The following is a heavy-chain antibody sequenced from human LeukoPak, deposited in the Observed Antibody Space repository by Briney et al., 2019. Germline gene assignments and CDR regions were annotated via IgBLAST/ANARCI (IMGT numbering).Heavy chain of an antibody. D-gene: IGHD6-25*01. V-gene: IGHV4-59*12. Sequence: PSETLSLTCTVSGGSISSYYWSWIRQPPGKGLEWIGYIYYSGSTNYNPSLKSRVTISVDTSKNQFSLKLSSVTAADTAVYYCARYSGGLKDWGQGTLVTVSS. CDR1: GGSISSYY. CDR2: IYYSGST. J-gene: IGHJ4*02. CDR3: ARYSGGLKD.